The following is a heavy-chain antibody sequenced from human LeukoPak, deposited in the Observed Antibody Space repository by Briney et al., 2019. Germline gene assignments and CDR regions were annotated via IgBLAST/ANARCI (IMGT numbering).Heavy chain of an antibody. CDR1: GFTVSSNY. D-gene: IGHD3-10*01. CDR3: ACELLWFGEHFDY. Sequence: GGSLRLSCAASGFTVSSNYMSWVRQAPGKGLEWVSVIYSGGSTYYADSVKGRFTISRDNSKNTLYLQMNSLRAEDTAVYYCACELLWFGEHFDYWGQGTLVTVSS. V-gene: IGHV3-66*01. J-gene: IGHJ4*02. CDR2: IYSGGST.